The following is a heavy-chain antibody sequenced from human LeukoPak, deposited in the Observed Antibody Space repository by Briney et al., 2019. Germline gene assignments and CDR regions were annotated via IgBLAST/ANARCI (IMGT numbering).Heavy chain of an antibody. V-gene: IGHV4-38-2*02. J-gene: IGHJ5*02. CDR3: ARVQNVPKFIDL. D-gene: IGHD3-10*02. Sequence: SETLPLTCTVSGSSLTTTYYAACVRQPPGEGLEWIATVLQPQTVRTFYNPSLESRVTMSLDTSQNQFSRNLTSVTAADTALYFCARVQNVPKFIDLWGRGTLGTVSS. CDR2: VLQPQTVRT. CDR1: GSSLTTTYY.